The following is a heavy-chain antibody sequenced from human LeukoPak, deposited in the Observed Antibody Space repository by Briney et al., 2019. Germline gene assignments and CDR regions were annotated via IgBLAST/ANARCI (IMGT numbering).Heavy chain of an antibody. J-gene: IGHJ4*02. CDR2: IYHSGST. D-gene: IGHD3-9*01. CDR1: GFTFSSYG. V-gene: IGHV4-38-2*01. CDR3: ARMYYDILTGPMGHFDY. Sequence: GSLRLSCAASGFTFSSYGMSWVRQAPGKGLEWIGSIYHSGSTYYNPSLKSRVTISVDTSKNQFSLKLSSVTAADTAVYYCARMYYDILTGPMGHFDYWGQGTLVTVSS.